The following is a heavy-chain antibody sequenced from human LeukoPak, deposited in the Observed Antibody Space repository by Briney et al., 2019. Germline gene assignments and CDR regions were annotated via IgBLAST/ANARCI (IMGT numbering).Heavy chain of an antibody. CDR3: ARDLNFNFDL. V-gene: IGHV3-74*01. J-gene: IGHJ4*02. CDR2: IDNDRST. Sequence: GGTLKLSCAASRFTCSNFYMDWVRQAPGQGLVWFSRIDNDRSTSYADSVKGRFTISRDNAKNTLYLQMNSLRGEDSALYYCARDLNFNFDLWGEGTLVTVP. CDR1: RFTCSNFY.